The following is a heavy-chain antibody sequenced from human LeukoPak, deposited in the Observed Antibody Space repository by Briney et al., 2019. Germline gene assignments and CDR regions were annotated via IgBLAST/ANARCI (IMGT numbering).Heavy chain of an antibody. J-gene: IGHJ4*02. D-gene: IGHD1-26*01. Sequence: ASVKVSCKASGYTFTSYYMHWVRQAPGQGLERMGCTNPNSGGTNYAHKFQGRVTMTRDTSITTAYMELSRLRSDDTAVYYCARGKKWELLFFDYWGQGTLVTVSS. V-gene: IGHV1-2*07. CDR2: TNPNSGGT. CDR1: GYTFTSYY. CDR3: ARGKKWELLFFDY.